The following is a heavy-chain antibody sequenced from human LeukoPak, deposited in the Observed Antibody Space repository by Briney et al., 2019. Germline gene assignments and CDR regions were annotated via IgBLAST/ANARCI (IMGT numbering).Heavy chain of an antibody. V-gene: IGHV3-30*18. CDR3: SKAGDTNYYRYGDY. CDR2: VSYDGKTN. J-gene: IGHJ4*02. Sequence: PGGSLRLSCAASGFTFSNYGMYWVRQAPGKGLEWVAAVSYDGKTNFYADSVKGRFTISRDNAKNTLYLQMNNLRGEDTALYYCSKAGDTNYYRYGDYWGQGTLVTVSS. D-gene: IGHD5-18*01. CDR1: GFTFSNYG.